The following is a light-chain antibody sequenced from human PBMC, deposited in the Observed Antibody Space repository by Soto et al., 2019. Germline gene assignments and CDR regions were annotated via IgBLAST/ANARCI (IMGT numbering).Light chain of an antibody. V-gene: IGLV3-27*01. CDR1: VLAKKY. Sequence: SYELTQPSSVSVSPGQTARITCSGDVLAKKYARWFQQKPGQAPVLVIYKDSERPSEIPERFSGSSSGTTVTLTISGAQVEDEADYYCYSAADNNLGVFGGGTKLTVL. CDR3: YSAADNNLGV. CDR2: KDS. J-gene: IGLJ3*02.